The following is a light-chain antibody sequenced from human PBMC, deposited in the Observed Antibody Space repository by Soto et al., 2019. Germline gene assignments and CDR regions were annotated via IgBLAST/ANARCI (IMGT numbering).Light chain of an antibody. CDR1: HDISNY. Sequence: IRMTQSPSSLSASVGDTVTITCRASHDISNYLAWFQQKPGKAPKSLMYGASTLHSGVPSKFSGSGSGTDFTLTISSLQPEDHATYYCQQYYSYPLTFGGGTKVEIK. CDR3: QQYYSYPLT. J-gene: IGKJ4*01. V-gene: IGKV1-16*02. CDR2: GAS.